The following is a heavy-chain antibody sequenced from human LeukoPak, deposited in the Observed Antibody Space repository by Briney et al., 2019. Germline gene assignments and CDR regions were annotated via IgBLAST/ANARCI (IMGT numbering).Heavy chain of an antibody. J-gene: IGHJ4*02. CDR2: SGSGGDI. CDR3: AKARGGTYQTYFFDY. V-gene: IGHV3-23*01. Sequence: GGSLRPSCVASGFTFSNYAMNWVHQAPGKGLEWVSLSGSGGDIYYVDSVKGRFTISRDNSKNTLYLQMNSLRAEDTAVYYCAKARGGTYQTYFFDYWGQGTLVTVSS. D-gene: IGHD1-26*01. CDR1: GFTFSNYA.